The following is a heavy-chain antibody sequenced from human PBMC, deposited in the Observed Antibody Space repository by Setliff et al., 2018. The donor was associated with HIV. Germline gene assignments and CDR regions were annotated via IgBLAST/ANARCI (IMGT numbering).Heavy chain of an antibody. J-gene: IGHJ3*02. CDR3: ARSDSGYRSSWAPFDI. Sequence: SETLSLTCAVSSYSIRSGYYWGWIRQPPGKGLEWIGSIYHSGSTYYNPSLKSRVTISVDTSKNQFSLKLSSVTAADTAVYYCARSDSGYRSSWAPFDIWGQGTMVTVSS. D-gene: IGHD6-13*01. CDR1: SYSIRSGYY. CDR2: IYHSGST. V-gene: IGHV4-38-2*01.